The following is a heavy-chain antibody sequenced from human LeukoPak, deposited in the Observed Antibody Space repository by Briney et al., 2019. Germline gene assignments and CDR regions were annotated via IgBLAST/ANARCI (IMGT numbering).Heavy chain of an antibody. CDR1: GGSISSYY. D-gene: IGHD6-19*01. V-gene: IGHV4-59*01. J-gene: IGHJ4*02. CDR3: ARVTPIAVAGSTFDY. Sequence: SETLSLTCTVSGGSISSYYWSWIRQPPGKGLEWIGYIYYSGSTNYNPSLKGRVTISVDTSKNQFSLKLSSVTAADTAVYYCARVTPIAVAGSTFDYWGQGTLVTVSS. CDR2: IYYSGST.